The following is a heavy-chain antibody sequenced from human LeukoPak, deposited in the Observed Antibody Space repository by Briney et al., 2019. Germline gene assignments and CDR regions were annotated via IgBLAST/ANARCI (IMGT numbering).Heavy chain of an antibody. D-gene: IGHD2-21*02. V-gene: IGHV4-4*02. J-gene: IGHJ3*02. CDR1: GGSISSSNW. CDR2: IYHSGST. Sequence: SETLSLTCAVSGGSISSSNWWSWVRQPPGKGLEWIGEIYHSGSTNYNPSLKSRVTISVDTSENQLSLSLNSVTAADTAVYYCARHGPVVTATDAFDIWGQGTMVTVSS. CDR3: ARHGPVVTATDAFDI.